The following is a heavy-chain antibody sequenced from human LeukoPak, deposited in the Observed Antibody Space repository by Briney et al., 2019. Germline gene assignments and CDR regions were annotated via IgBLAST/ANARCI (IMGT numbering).Heavy chain of an antibody. CDR3: ARDRGDGSGTYCDY. Sequence: SCKASGYTFTGYYMHWVRQAPGKGLEWVAVIWYDGSNKYYADSVKGRFTISRDNSKNTLYLQMNSLRDEDTAVYYCARDRGDGSGTYCDYWGRGTLVTVSS. J-gene: IGHJ4*02. V-gene: IGHV3-33*01. CDR1: GYTFTGYY. D-gene: IGHD3-10*01. CDR2: IWYDGSNK.